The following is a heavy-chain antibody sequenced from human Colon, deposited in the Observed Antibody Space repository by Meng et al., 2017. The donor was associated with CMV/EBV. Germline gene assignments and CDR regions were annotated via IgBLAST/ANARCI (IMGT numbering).Heavy chain of an antibody. Sequence: ETLSLTCALYGGSFSGTDYYWSWIRQRPGRGLEWIGEINRSGNTHYSPSLETPVTISVDTSKNQFSLKLTSVTAADTALYFCARASYCSSTTCYPDAFDVWGEGTMVTVSS. CDR2: INRSGNT. V-gene: IGHV4-34*01. D-gene: IGHD2-2*01. CDR1: GGSFSGTDYY. CDR3: ARASYCSSTTCYPDAFDV. J-gene: IGHJ3*01.